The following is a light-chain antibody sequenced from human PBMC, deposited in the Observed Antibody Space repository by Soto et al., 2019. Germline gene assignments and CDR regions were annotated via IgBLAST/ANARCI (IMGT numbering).Light chain of an antibody. Sequence: QSALTQPASVSGSPVQSITISCTGTSSDVGGYNYVSWYQQHPGKAPKLMIYDVSNRPSGVSNRFSGSKSGNTASLPISGLQAEDEADYYCSSYTSSSPYVVGTGTKMTVL. CDR1: SSDVGGYNY. J-gene: IGLJ1*01. V-gene: IGLV2-14*01. CDR2: DVS. CDR3: SSYTSSSPYV.